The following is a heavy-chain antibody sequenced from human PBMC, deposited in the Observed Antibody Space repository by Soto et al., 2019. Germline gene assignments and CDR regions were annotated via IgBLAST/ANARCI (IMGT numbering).Heavy chain of an antibody. CDR2: ISGSGGST. CDR1: GFTFSSYA. V-gene: IGHV3-23*01. D-gene: IGHD1-26*01. CDR3: ATPKGGGIVGAVDY. J-gene: IGHJ4*02. Sequence: EVQLLESGGGLVQPGGSLRLSCAASGFTFSSYAMSWVRQAPGKGLEWVSAISGSGGSTYYADSVKGRFTISRDNSKNTLYLQMNSLRAEDTAVYYCATPKGGGIVGAVDYWGQGTLVTVSS.